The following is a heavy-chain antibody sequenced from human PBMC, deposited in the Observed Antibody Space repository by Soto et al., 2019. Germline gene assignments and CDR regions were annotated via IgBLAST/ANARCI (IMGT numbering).Heavy chain of an antibody. V-gene: IGHV1-18*01. CDR1: GYTFTSYG. Sequence: GASVKVSCKASGYTFTSYGISWVRQAPGQGLEWMGWISAYNGNTNYAQKLQGRVTITADESTSTAYKELSSLRSEDTAEYYCTREDLVLLPAAMVYNGMDVWGQGTTVTVSS. D-gene: IGHD2-2*01. CDR2: ISAYNGNT. J-gene: IGHJ6*02. CDR3: TREDLVLLPAAMVYNGMDV.